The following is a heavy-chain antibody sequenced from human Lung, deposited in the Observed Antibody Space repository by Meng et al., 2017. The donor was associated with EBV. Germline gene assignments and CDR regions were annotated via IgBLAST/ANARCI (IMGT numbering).Heavy chain of an antibody. CDR1: GDSISDYF. CDR3: AREYSSSSGLPGP. CDR2: IYDSGST. D-gene: IGHD6-6*01. J-gene: IGHJ5*02. V-gene: IGHV4-59*06. Sequence: QVQLQESGHGMVKSSETLSLTCTVSGDSISDYFWNWIRQPAGKGLEWIGYIYDSGSTSYNPSLMSRVTISVDTSRNQFSLKLTSVTAADTAVYYCAREYSSSSGLPGPWGQGTLVTVSS.